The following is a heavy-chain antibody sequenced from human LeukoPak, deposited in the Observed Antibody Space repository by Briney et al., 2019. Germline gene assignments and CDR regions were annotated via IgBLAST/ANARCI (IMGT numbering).Heavy chain of an antibody. V-gene: IGHV1-46*01. Sequence: ASVKVSCKASGYTFTSYYMHWVRQAPGQGLEWMGIINPSGGSTSYAQKFQGRVTITRDTSTSTVYMELSSLRSEDTAVYYCARDVPTGDTAMAYYFDYWGQGTLVTVSS. CDR1: GYTFTSYY. D-gene: IGHD5-18*01. J-gene: IGHJ4*02. CDR3: ARDVPTGDTAMAYYFDY. CDR2: INPSGGST.